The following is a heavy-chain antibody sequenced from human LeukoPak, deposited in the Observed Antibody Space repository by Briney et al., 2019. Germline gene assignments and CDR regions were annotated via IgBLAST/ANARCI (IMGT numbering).Heavy chain of an antibody. CDR1: GFTFSRYS. J-gene: IGHJ4*02. CDR2: IWYDGSGK. CDR3: ARDYSSSWDY. V-gene: IGHV3-33*01. D-gene: IGHD6-13*01. Sequence: GSLRLSCAASGFTFSRYSMHWVRQAPGKGLEWVAIIWYDGSGKHYADSVKGRFTISRDNSNNTLYLQMNSLRVEDTALYYCARDYSSSWDYWGQGTLVTVSS.